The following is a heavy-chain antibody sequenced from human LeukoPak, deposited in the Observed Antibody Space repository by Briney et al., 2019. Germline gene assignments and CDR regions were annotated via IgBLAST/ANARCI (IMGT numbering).Heavy chain of an antibody. V-gene: IGHV4-4*02. Sequence: PSGTLSLTCAVSGGSISSSNWWSWIRQPPGMGLEWIGYIYYSGSTNYNPSLKSRVTISVDTSKKQFSLNLSSVTAADTAVYYCARVAARYVGMDVWGQGTTVTVSS. CDR2: IYYSGST. J-gene: IGHJ6*02. D-gene: IGHD6-6*01. CDR3: ARVAARYVGMDV. CDR1: GGSISSSNW.